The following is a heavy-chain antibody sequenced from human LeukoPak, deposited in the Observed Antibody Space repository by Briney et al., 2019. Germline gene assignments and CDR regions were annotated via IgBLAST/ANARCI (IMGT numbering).Heavy chain of an antibody. D-gene: IGHD6-19*01. CDR3: AAYSSGWYSHY. CDR2: INPNSGAT. J-gene: IGHJ4*02. Sequence: ASVTVSCKASGYTFTGYYMHWVRQAPGQGPEGMGWINPNSGATTYGPKFQGRVTMTRDTSFSTAYMELSSLISDDTAVYYCAAYSSGWYSHYWGQGSLVSVSS. V-gene: IGHV1-2*02. CDR1: GYTFTGYY.